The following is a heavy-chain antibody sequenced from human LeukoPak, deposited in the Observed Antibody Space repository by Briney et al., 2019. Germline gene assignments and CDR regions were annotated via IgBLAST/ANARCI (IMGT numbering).Heavy chain of an antibody. CDR2: IYHSGST. Sequence: SETLSLTCTVSGYSISSGYYWGWIRQPPGKGLEWIGSIYHSGSTYYNPSLKSRFTISVDTSKNQFSLKLRSVTAADTAVYYCARIDGGSGSYSDYWGQGTLVTVSS. V-gene: IGHV4-38-2*02. CDR3: ARIDGGSGSYSDY. J-gene: IGHJ4*02. CDR1: GYSISSGYY. D-gene: IGHD3-10*01.